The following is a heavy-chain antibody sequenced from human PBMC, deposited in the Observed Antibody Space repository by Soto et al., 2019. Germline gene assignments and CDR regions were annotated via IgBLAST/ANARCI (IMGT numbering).Heavy chain of an antibody. J-gene: IGHJ4*02. CDR1: GYNFRGYY. Sequence: QAQLMQSGAEVRKPGTSVKVSCETSGYNFRGYYVHWVRQAPGHGLQWLGRIDPNSGDTDYAQTFQGRIAVTRDTSLASVYMDLISLTSHDTAVYFCARAPQGLMSTYFDSWGQGTPVVVSS. V-gene: IGHV1-2*06. CDR3: ARAPQGLMSTYFDS. D-gene: IGHD2-21*01. CDR2: IDPNSGDT.